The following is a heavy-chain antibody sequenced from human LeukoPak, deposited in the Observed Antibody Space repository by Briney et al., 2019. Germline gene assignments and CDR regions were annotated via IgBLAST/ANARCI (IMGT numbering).Heavy chain of an antibody. D-gene: IGHD6-6*01. CDR3: ARDRAFEYSSSSGLRY. CDR1: GFTFSSYG. V-gene: IGHV3-33*01. CDR2: IWYDGSNK. J-gene: IGHJ4*02. Sequence: GGSLRLSCAASGFTFSSYGMHWVRQAPGKGLEWVAVIWYDGSNKYYADSVKGRFTISRDNSKNTLYLQMNSLRAEDTAVYYCARDRAFEYSSSSGLRYWGQGTLATVSS.